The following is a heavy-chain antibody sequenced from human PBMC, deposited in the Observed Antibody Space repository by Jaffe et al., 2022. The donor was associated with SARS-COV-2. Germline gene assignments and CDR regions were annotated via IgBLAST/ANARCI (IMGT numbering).Heavy chain of an antibody. CDR2: INTGSTYE. J-gene: IGHJ4*01. CDR1: GFAFSSYS. V-gene: IGHV3-21*01. CDR3: ARAKEVVALDY. D-gene: IGHD2-15*01. Sequence: EVQLVESGGGLVKPGGSLRLSCAASGFAFSSYSMNWVRQAPGKGLEWVSSINTGSTYEYYADSVKGRFTISRDNAENSLYLQMNSLRAEDTAVYYCARAKEVVALDYWGQGSLVTVSS.